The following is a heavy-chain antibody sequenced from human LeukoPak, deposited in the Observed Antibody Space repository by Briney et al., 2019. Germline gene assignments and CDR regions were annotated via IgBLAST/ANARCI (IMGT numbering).Heavy chain of an antibody. CDR2: IYHSGST. CDR1: GYSISSGYY. D-gene: IGHD3-22*01. Sequence: PSETLSLTCAVSGYSISSGYYWGWIRQPPGKGLEWIGSIYHSGSTYYNPSLKSRVTISVDTSRNQFSLGLSSVTAADTAVYFCARHRYYYDSSGSYYFDYWGQGTLVTVSS. J-gene: IGHJ4*02. CDR3: ARHRYYYDSSGSYYFDY. V-gene: IGHV4-38-2*01.